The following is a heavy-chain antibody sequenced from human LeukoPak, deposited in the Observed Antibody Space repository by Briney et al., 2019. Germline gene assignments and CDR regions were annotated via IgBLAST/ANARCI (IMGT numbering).Heavy chain of an antibody. CDR2: IYSGGST. CDR1: GFTVSSNY. D-gene: IGHD6-13*01. J-gene: IGHJ4*02. V-gene: IGHV3-53*01. CDR3: AKRGLSSSWTSFDY. Sequence: GGSLRLSCAASGFTVSSNYMSWVRQAPGKGLEWVSVIYSGGSTHYADSVKGRLTISRDNSKNTLYLQMNSLRAEDTAVYYCAKRGLSSSWTSFDYWGQGTLVTVSS.